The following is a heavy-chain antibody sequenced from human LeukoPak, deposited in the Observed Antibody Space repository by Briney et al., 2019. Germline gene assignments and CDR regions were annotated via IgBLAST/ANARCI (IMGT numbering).Heavy chain of an antibody. CDR2: IYHSGST. CDR1: GYSISSGYY. J-gene: IGHJ3*02. CDR3: ASSRGGI. Sequence: SETLSLTCTVSGYSISSGYYRGWIRQPPGKGLEWIGSIYHSGSTYYNPSLKSRVTISVDTSKNQFSLKLSSVTAADTAVYYCASSRGGIWGQGTMVTVSS. D-gene: IGHD3-10*01. V-gene: IGHV4-38-2*02.